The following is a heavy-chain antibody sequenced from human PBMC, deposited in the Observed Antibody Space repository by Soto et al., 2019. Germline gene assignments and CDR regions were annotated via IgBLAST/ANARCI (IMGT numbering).Heavy chain of an antibody. V-gene: IGHV4-34*01. CDR1: GGSFSGYY. J-gene: IGHJ4*02. D-gene: IGHD3-9*01. CDR2: INHSGST. Sequence: TSETLSLTCAVYGGSFSGYYWSWIRQPPGKGLEWIGEINHSGSTNYNPSLKSRVTISVDTSKNQFSLKLSSVTAADTAVYYCARGKKDRWYYDISPYFDYWGQGTLVTVSS. CDR3: ARGKKDRWYYDISPYFDY.